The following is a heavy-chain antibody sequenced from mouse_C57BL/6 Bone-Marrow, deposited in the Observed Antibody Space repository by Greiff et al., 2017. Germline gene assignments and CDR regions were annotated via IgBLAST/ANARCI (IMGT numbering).Heavy chain of an antibody. V-gene: IGHV14-4*01. Sequence: VQLKQSGAELVRPGASVKLSCTASGYTFTDYYMHWVKQRPGQGLEWIGWIDPENGDTKYASKFKGKATITADTSSNTAYLQLSSLTSEDSAVYYCTTWDDDGLAYWGQGTLVTVSA. D-gene: IGHD2-4*01. CDR3: TTWDDDGLAY. J-gene: IGHJ3*01. CDR2: IDPENGDT. CDR1: GYTFTDYY.